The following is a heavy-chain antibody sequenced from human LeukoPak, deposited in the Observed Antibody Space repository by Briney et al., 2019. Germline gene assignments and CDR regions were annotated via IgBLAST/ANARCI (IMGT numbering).Heavy chain of an antibody. CDR1: EFSVGSNY. D-gene: IGHD5-18*01. CDR2: IYSGGST. CDR3: AKDTPRGYNYGYFDY. V-gene: IGHV3-66*01. Sequence: GGSLRLSCAASEFSVGSNYMTWVRQAPGKGLEWVSLIYSGGSTYYADSVKGRFTISRDNSKNTLYLQMNSLRVEDTAVYYCAKDTPRGYNYGYFDYWGQETLLTVSS. J-gene: IGHJ4*02.